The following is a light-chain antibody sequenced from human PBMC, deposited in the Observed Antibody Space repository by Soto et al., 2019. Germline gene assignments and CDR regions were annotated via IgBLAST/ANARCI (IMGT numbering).Light chain of an antibody. CDR2: SAS. J-gene: IGKJ5*01. CDR1: QSVSDNY. V-gene: IGKV3-20*01. Sequence: EIVLTQSPGTLSLSPGERATLSCRASQSVSDNYLAWYQQKPGQAPRLLVYSASSRATGIPDRFSGSGSGTDFNLTISRLEPEDFAVYYCQQYGTSRITFGHGTRLEIK. CDR3: QQYGTSRIT.